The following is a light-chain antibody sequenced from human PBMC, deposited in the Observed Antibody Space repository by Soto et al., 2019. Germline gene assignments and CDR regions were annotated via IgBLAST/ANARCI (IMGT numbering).Light chain of an antibody. J-gene: IGKJ1*01. CDR3: QQYGTSPLT. Sequence: EIVLTQSPGSLSLSQGERATLSCRASQSVSSSYLAWYQQKPGQSPRVLISGASSRATGIPDRFSGSGPGTDFTLTISRLEPEDFAMYYCQQYGTSPLTFGQGTKVDI. CDR2: GAS. CDR1: QSVSSSY. V-gene: IGKV3-20*01.